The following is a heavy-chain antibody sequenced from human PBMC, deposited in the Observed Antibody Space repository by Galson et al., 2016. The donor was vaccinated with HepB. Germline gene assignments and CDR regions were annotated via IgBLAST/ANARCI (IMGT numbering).Heavy chain of an antibody. CDR2: IYHDGGT. Sequence: SETLSLTCAVSGGSISTDSWWHWVRQPPGQGLEWIGEIYHDGGTNYNPSLKSRLSMSVDKSKNQFSLNLSSVTAADAAVYYCARVTRGGGACQDVFAIWGQGIMVTVSS. CDR3: ARVTRGGGACQDVFAI. CDR1: GGSISTDSW. V-gene: IGHV4-4*02. D-gene: IGHD2-21*02. J-gene: IGHJ3*02.